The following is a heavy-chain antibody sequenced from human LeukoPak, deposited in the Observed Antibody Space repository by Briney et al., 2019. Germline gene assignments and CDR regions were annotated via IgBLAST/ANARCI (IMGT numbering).Heavy chain of an antibody. CDR1: GGSFSGYY. Sequence: SETLSLTCAVYGGSFSGYYWSWIRQPPGKGLEWIGEINHSGSTYYNPSLKSRVTISVDTSKNQFFLNLSSVTAADTAIYYCATLSGARDYWGQGTLVTVSS. CDR2: INHSGST. J-gene: IGHJ4*02. V-gene: IGHV4-34*01. D-gene: IGHD1-26*01. CDR3: ATLSGARDY.